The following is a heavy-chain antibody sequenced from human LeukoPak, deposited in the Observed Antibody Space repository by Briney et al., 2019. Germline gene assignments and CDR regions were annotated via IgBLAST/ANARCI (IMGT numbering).Heavy chain of an antibody. V-gene: IGHV1-69*05. CDR1: GDTFSSYA. J-gene: IGHJ4*02. Sequence: SVKVSCKASGDTFSSYAISWVRQAPGQGLEWMGRIIPIFGTANYAQKFQGRVTITTDESTSTAYMELSSLRSEDTAVYYCARASGWTFDYWGQRTLVTFSS. D-gene: IGHD6-19*01. CDR2: IIPIFGTA. CDR3: ARASGWTFDY.